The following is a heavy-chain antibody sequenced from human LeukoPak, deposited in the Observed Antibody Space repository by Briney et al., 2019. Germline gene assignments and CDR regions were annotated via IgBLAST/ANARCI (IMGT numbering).Heavy chain of an antibody. CDR2: ISNSGSSI. V-gene: IGHV3-11*01. Sequence: GGSLRLSCAGSGFTFSDYYMTWIRQAPGKGLEWVAYISNSGSSIYYTDSVRGRFTISGDNANNSLYLQMNSLRPEDTAVYYCARGERRFWFDPWGQGTLVTVTS. CDR3: ARGERRFWFDP. J-gene: IGHJ5*02. CDR1: GFTFSDYY. D-gene: IGHD3-3*01.